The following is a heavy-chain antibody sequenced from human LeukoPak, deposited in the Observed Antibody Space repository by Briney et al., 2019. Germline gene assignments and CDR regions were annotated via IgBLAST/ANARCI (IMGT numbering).Heavy chain of an antibody. CDR1: GLTGSHNY. CDR3: ARDRSGSL. J-gene: IGHJ4*02. CDR2: IKQDGSEK. Sequence: GGSLRLSCAASGLTGSHNYVSWVRQAPGKGLEWVANIKQDGSEKYYVDSVKGRFTISRDNAKNSLYLQMNSLRAEDTAVYYCARDRSGSLWGQGTLVTVSS. V-gene: IGHV3-7*01. D-gene: IGHD1-26*01.